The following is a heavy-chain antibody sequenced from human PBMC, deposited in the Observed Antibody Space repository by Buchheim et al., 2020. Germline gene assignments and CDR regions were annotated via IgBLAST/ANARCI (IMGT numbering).Heavy chain of an antibody. V-gene: IGHV3-74*01. D-gene: IGHD3-10*01. Sequence: EVQLVESGGGLVQPGGSLRLSCSAPGFPFSIYWMHWVRQAPGKGLAWVSHINRKGTTTNYADSGRGRFTLSRDNGKNTLYLQMNNLRAEDTAVYYCVRDMYGSGDYWGQGTL. CDR2: INRKGTTT. J-gene: IGHJ4*02. CDR3: VRDMYGSGDY. CDR1: GFPFSIYW.